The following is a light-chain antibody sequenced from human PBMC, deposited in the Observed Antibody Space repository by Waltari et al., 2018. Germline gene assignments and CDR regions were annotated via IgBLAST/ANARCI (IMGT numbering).Light chain of an antibody. V-gene: IGKV1-5*03. Sequence: VTITGRASQSISSGLAWYQQKPGKAPKLLIYKASSLESGVPSRFSGSGSGTEFTLTISSLQPDDFATYYCQQYKGTFGQGTKLEIK. CDR3: QQYKGT. CDR1: QSISSG. J-gene: IGKJ2*02. CDR2: KAS.